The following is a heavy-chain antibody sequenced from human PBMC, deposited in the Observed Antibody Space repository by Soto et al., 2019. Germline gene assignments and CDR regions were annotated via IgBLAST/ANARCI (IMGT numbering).Heavy chain of an antibody. V-gene: IGHV3-30-3*01. CDR1: GFTFSSYA. CDR3: AREGVDALRYFDWLLSHSGYFDY. CDR2: ISYDGSNK. D-gene: IGHD3-9*01. J-gene: IGHJ4*02. Sequence: PGGSVRLSCAASGFTFSSYAMHWVRQASGKGLERVAVISYDGSNKYYADSVKGRLTISRDNYKNTLHLQLNSLRADDTAVYYCAREGVDALRYFDWLLSHSGYFDYWGQGTLVTVSS.